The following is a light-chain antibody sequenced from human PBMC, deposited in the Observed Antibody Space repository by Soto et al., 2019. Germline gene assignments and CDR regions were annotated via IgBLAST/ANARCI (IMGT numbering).Light chain of an antibody. V-gene: IGKV2-40*01. CDR1: ESLLHSKGYNY. Sequence: DVLVTHSPLALPVIPGEAAAISCMSSESLLHSKGYNYLYWYLQKPGQSPQLLIYTLSSRASGVPDRFSGIGSRTDFTLKISRVEAEDVGVYYCMQRREFPITFGQGTRLEIK. CDR2: TLS. CDR3: MQRREFPIT. J-gene: IGKJ5*01.